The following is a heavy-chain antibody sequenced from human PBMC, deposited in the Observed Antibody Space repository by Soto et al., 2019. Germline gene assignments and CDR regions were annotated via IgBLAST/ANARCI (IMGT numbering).Heavy chain of an antibody. Sequence: QVQLQQWGAGLLKPSETLSLTCAVYGGSFSGYYWSWIRQPPGKGLEWFGEINHSGSTNYNPSLKSRVTISVDTSKNRFSLRLTSVTAADTAVYYCARRRFGYYYGMDVWGQGTTVTVSS. CDR3: ARRRFGYYYGMDV. CDR1: GGSFSGYY. CDR2: INHSGST. D-gene: IGHD3-10*01. V-gene: IGHV4-34*01. J-gene: IGHJ6*02.